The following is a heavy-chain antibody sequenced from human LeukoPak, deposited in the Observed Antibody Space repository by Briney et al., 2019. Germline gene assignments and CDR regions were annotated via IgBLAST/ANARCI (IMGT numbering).Heavy chain of an antibody. CDR3: ASSLEYSSSWYSAGAFDI. Sequence: ASVKVSCKASGYTFTSYGISWVRKAPGQGLEWMGWISAYNGNTNYAQKLQGRVTMTTDTSTSTAYMELRSLRSDDTAVYYCASSLEYSSSWYSAGAFDIWGQGTMVTVSS. D-gene: IGHD6-13*01. J-gene: IGHJ3*02. V-gene: IGHV1-18*01. CDR1: GYTFTSYG. CDR2: ISAYNGNT.